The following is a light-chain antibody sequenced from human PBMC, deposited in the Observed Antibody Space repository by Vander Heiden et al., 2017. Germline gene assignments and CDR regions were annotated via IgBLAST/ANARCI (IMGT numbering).Light chain of an antibody. Sequence: DIVMTQSPDSLAVFLGESATIHCRSSHSVLYSSNNQNYLAWYQQKPGQPPKLLIYWASTRESGVPDRFSGSGSGTDFTLTISSLQAEDVAVYYCQQYISTPGFGQGTKLEIK. V-gene: IGKV4-1*01. J-gene: IGKJ2*03. CDR2: WAS. CDR1: HSVLYSSNNQNY. CDR3: QQYISTPG.